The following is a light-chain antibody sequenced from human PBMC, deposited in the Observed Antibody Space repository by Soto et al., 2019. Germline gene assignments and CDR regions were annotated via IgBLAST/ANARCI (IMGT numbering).Light chain of an antibody. CDR1: QSVSNN. CDR2: GAS. J-gene: IGKJ1*01. V-gene: IGKV3-15*01. Sequence: EIVMTQSPATLSVSPGERATLSCRASQSVSNNLAWYQKKPGQAPRLLIYGASTRATGIPARFSGSGSGTEFTLTISILQSEDFAFYYCQQYNNWWTFGQGNSVDIK. CDR3: QQYNNWWT.